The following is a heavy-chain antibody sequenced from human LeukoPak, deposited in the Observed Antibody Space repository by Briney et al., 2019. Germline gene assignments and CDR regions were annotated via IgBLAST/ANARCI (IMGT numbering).Heavy chain of an antibody. CDR2: IKSKIDDGTT. CDR1: GFTFSNAW. Sequence: PGGSLRLSCAASGFTFSNAWMSWVRQAPGKGLEWVGRIKSKIDDGTTDYAAPVKGRFTISRDDSENTLYLQMNSLKTEDTAVYYCTTAPYIWGSYHLNYWGQGTLVTVSS. CDR3: TTAPYIWGSYHLNY. V-gene: IGHV3-15*01. D-gene: IGHD3-16*02. J-gene: IGHJ4*02.